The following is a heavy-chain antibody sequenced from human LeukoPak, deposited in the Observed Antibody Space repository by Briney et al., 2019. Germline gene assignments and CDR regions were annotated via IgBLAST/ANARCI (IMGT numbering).Heavy chain of an antibody. D-gene: IGHD3-22*01. CDR2: INPSGGGT. J-gene: IGHJ4*02. CDR1: GYTFTNYY. V-gene: IGHV1-46*01. Sequence: GASVKVSCKASGYTFTNYYIHWVRQAPGQGLEWMGIINPSGGGTSYAQKFQSRVTMSRDTSTSTVYMELSSLRSEDAAVYYCARPEHSSGPYYPGYWGQGTLVTVSS. CDR3: ARPEHSSGPYYPGY.